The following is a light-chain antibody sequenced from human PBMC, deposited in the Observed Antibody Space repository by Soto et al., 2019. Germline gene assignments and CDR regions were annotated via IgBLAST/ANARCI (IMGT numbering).Light chain of an antibody. CDR3: SSYSSSITYV. Sequence: SALTQPASVSGSPGQSITISCAGTRSHVGGYNYVSWYQLHPGKAPKLMIYGVSNRPSGVSNRFSGSKSGNTASLTISGLQAEDEADYYCSSYSSSITYVFGTGTKVAVL. J-gene: IGLJ1*01. V-gene: IGLV2-14*01. CDR2: GVS. CDR1: RSHVGGYNY.